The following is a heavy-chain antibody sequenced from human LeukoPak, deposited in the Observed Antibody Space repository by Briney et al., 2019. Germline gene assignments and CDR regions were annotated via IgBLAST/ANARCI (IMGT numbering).Heavy chain of an antibody. CDR2: ISYDGSNK. D-gene: IGHD3-3*01. CDR1: GFTFSSYA. J-gene: IGHJ3*02. V-gene: IGHV3-30-3*01. CDR3: ARVGVVDDAFDI. Sequence: GGSLRLSCAASGFTFSSYAMHWVRQAPGKGLEWVAVISYDGSNKYYADSVKGRFTISRDNSKNTLYLQMNSLRAEDTAVYYYARVGVVDDAFDIWGQGTMVTVSS.